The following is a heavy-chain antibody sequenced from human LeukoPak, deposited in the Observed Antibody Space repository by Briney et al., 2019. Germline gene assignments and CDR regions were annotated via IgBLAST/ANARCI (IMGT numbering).Heavy chain of an antibody. J-gene: IGHJ4*02. Sequence: GGSLRLSCAASGFTFSSYAMSWVRQAPGKGLEWVSSISGSGGSTYYADSVKGRFTFSRDNSKNTLYLQMNSLRAEDTAVYYCAKGLPYCSGGSCFLDYWGQGTLVTVSS. CDR3: AKGLPYCSGGSCFLDY. D-gene: IGHD2-15*01. CDR1: GFTFSSYA. V-gene: IGHV3-23*01. CDR2: ISGSGGST.